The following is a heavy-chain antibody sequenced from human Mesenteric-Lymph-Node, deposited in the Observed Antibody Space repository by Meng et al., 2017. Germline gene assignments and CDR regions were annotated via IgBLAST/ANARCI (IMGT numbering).Heavy chain of an antibody. CDR2: INHRGST. Sequence: VPLLQGGAGLLKRSEHLSLTGAFYGGAVSGYDWSSIRQPPGEGLEWIEEINHRGSTNYNPSLQSRVTISVDTSKNQFSLKLSSVTAADTAVYYCARLSSSTNDYWGQGIL. D-gene: IGHD2/OR15-2a*01. V-gene: IGHV4-34*01. CDR1: GGAVSGYD. CDR3: ARLSSSTNDY. J-gene: IGHJ4*02.